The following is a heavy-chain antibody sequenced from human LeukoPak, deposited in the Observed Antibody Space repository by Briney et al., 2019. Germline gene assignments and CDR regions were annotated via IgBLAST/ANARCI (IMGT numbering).Heavy chain of an antibody. CDR1: GFAVSSNY. CDR3: AKGSVNYDILTGSYFDY. Sequence: PGGSLRLSCAASGFAVSSNYMSWVRQAPGKGLEWVSSISGSGENTYYADSVKGRFTISRDNSKNTLSPQMNSLRAEDTAVYYCAKGSVNYDILTGSYFDYWGQGTLVTVSS. CDR2: ISGSGENT. D-gene: IGHD3-9*01. J-gene: IGHJ4*02. V-gene: IGHV3-23*01.